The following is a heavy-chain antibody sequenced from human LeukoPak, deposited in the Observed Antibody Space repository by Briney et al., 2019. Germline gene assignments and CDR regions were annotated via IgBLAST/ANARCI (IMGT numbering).Heavy chain of an antibody. CDR1: GFTFDDYA. CDR3: AKAITTVTTYFDP. Sequence: GGSLRLSCAASGFTFDDYAMHWVRQAPGKGLEWVSGISWNSGSIGYADSVKGRFTISRDNAKNSLYLQMNSLRAEDTALYYCAKAITTVTTYFDPWGQGTLVTVSS. J-gene: IGHJ5*02. CDR2: ISWNSGSI. D-gene: IGHD4-17*01. V-gene: IGHV3-9*01.